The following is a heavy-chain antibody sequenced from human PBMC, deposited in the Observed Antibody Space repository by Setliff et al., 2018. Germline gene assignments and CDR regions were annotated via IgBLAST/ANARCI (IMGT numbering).Heavy chain of an antibody. D-gene: IGHD2-21*02. Sequence: SETLSLTCAVYGGSFSGYYWSWIRQPPGKRLEWIGEIIHSGSTNYNPSLKSRVTISMDTSKNQFSLKVNSVTATDTAVYYCARDLGHGGDSDYWGQGILVTVSS. V-gene: IGHV4-34*12. J-gene: IGHJ4*02. CDR2: IIHSGST. CDR3: ARDLGHGGDSDY. CDR1: GGSFSGYY.